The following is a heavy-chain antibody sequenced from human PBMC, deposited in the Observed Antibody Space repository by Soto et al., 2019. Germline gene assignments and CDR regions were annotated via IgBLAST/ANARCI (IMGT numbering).Heavy chain of an antibody. D-gene: IGHD3-16*01. J-gene: IGHJ6*03. CDR1: GYTFTSYD. CDR2: MNPNSGNT. CDR3: ARGWGTRTYYYYYMDV. V-gene: IGHV1-8*01. Sequence: ASVKVSCKASGYTFTSYDINLVRQATGQGLEWMGWMNPNSGNTGYAQKYQGRVTMTRNTSISTAYMELSSLRSEDTAVYYCARGWGTRTYYYYYMDVWVKGTTVTVSS.